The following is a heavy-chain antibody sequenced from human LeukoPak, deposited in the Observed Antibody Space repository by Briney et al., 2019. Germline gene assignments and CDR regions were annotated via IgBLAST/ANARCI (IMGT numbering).Heavy chain of an antibody. J-gene: IGHJ6*03. CDR1: GFTFSSYS. Sequence: PGGSLRLSCAASGFTFSSYSMNWVRQAPGKGLEWVSSISSSSSYIYYADSVKGRFTISRDNAKNSLYLQMNSLRAEDTAVYYCARDDNFYYYYYMDVWGKGTTVTVSS. CDR2: ISSSSSYI. CDR3: ARDDNFYYYYYMDV. V-gene: IGHV3-21*01.